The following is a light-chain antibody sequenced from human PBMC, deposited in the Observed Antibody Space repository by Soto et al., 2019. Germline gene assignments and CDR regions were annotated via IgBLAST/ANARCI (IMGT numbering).Light chain of an antibody. CDR1: QSVSNNY. CDR2: GAS. Sequence: DIVLTQSPGPLSLSPGERATLSCMASQSVSNNYLAWYQQKPGQAPRLLIYGASNRATGIPDRFSGSGSGTDFTLTISRLEPEYFAVYYCQQYGSSGTFGQGTKVDIK. J-gene: IGKJ1*01. V-gene: IGKV3-20*01. CDR3: QQYGSSGT.